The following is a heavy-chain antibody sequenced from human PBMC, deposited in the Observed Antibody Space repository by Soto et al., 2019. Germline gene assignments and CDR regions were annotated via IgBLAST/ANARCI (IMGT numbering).Heavy chain of an antibody. V-gene: IGHV3-73*01. CDR1: GVTLRDSV. CDR2: IGVKSRGYPT. J-gene: IGHJ5*02. CDR3: VGPHCFAP. D-gene: IGHD2-21*01. Sequence: PSCSLGLCCAVPGVTLRDSVVDGFRQASGKGLEWVARIGVKSRGYPTTYAESLKGRFTISRDDSKNMAYLQMDILKTEDTAVYYCVGPHCFAPWGQGTPVPVSS.